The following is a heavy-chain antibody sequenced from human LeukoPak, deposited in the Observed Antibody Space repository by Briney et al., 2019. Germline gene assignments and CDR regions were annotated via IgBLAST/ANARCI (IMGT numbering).Heavy chain of an antibody. Sequence: SETLSLTCTVSGGXIYSNSWTWIRQPPGKGLEWIGDIYYSGTTNYNPSLKSRVTMSVDMSKNQFSLKLSSVTAADTAVYYCARRSSSWKNWFDPWGQGTLVTVSS. CDR3: ARRSSSWKNWFDP. CDR1: GGXIYSNS. D-gene: IGHD6-13*01. V-gene: IGHV4-59*01. CDR2: IYYSGTT. J-gene: IGHJ5*02.